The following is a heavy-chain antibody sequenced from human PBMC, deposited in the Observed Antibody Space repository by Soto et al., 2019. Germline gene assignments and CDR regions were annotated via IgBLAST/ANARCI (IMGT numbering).Heavy chain of an antibody. J-gene: IGHJ4*02. CDR1: GYTFTSYA. CDR2: INAGNGNT. D-gene: IGHD3-3*01. CDR3: ARVVYSSGIFGVVIIGYFDY. V-gene: IGHV1-3*01. Sequence: ASVKVSCKASGYTFTSYAMHWVRQAPGQRLEWMGWINAGNGNTNYAQKLQGRVTMTTDTSTSTAYMELRSLRSDDTAVYYCARVVYSSGIFGVVIIGYFDYWGQGTQVTVSS.